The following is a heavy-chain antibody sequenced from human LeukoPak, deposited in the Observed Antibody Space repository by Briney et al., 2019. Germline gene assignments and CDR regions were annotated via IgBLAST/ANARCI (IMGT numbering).Heavy chain of an antibody. CDR3: AKFGRYCSSTSCYRRDFDY. CDR1: GFTFSGYG. J-gene: IGHJ4*02. V-gene: IGHV3-74*01. Sequence: GGSRRLSCAASGFTFSGYGLHWVRQVPEKGRVLFSRIYKGGSGTTYADSVKGRFTIPTDNSKNTLYLQMHTMRAEDTGVYYCAKFGRYCSSTSCYRRDFDYWGQGTLVTVSS. D-gene: IGHD2-2*01. CDR2: IYKGGSGT.